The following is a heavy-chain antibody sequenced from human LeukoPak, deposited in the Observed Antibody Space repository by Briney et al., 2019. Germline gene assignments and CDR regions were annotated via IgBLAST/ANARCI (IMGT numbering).Heavy chain of an antibody. CDR3: ARCTGSYYPYYYYYMDV. V-gene: IGHV5-51*01. D-gene: IGHD3-10*01. CDR2: NNPGDSDT. CDR1: GYSFTNYW. Sequence: GESLKISCKGSGYSFTNYWIGWVRQLPGKGLEWMGINNPGDSDTRYSPSFQGQVTISAGKSISTAYLQWSSLKASDTAMYYCARCTGSYYPYYYYYMDVWGKGTTVTVSS. J-gene: IGHJ6*03.